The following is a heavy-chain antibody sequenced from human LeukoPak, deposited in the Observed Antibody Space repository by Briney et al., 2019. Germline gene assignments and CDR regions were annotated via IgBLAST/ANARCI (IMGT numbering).Heavy chain of an antibody. J-gene: IGHJ4*02. CDR2: ISSSGDST. D-gene: IGHD5-12*01. CDR1: GFTFSSCA. CDR3: AKAFLPAAYGGYGY. Sequence: GGSLRLFCAASGFTFSSCAMTWVRHGPGKGLEWVSSISSSGDSTYYADSVKGRYTISRDNSKNTLYLQMNSLRAEDTAVYYCAKAFLPAAYGGYGYWGQGTLVTVSS. V-gene: IGHV3-23*01.